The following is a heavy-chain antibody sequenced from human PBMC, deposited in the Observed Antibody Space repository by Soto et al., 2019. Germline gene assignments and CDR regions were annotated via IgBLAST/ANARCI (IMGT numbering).Heavy chain of an antibody. D-gene: IGHD5-18*01. J-gene: IGHJ6*02. CDR3: ARQGGIQLWSNNYYYGMDV. CDR2: IYPGDSDT. V-gene: IGHV5-51*01. Sequence: PGESLKISCKGSGYSFTSYWIGWVRQMPGKGLEWMGIIYPGDSDTRYSPSFQGQVTISADKSISTAYLQWSSLKASDTAMYYCARQGGIQLWSNNYYYGMDVWGQGTTVTVSS. CDR1: GYSFTSYW.